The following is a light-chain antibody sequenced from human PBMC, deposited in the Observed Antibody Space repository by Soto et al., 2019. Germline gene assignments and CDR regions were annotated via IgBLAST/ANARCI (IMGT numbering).Light chain of an antibody. Sequence: EVVMTQSPATLSVSPGERATLSCRASQNIYSNLAWHQQKPGQAPRLLIYGATTRATGIPARFSGSGSGTDFTLTISSLQSEDFAVYYCQQYNDWPLAFGQGTRLEIK. J-gene: IGKJ5*01. CDR1: QNIYSN. V-gene: IGKV3-15*01. CDR2: GAT. CDR3: QQYNDWPLA.